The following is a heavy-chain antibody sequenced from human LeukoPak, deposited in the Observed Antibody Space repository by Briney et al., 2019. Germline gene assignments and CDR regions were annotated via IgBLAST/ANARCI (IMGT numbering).Heavy chain of an antibody. CDR2: VYYSGST. V-gene: IGHV4-59*01. CDR1: GGSISSYY. Sequence: SETLSLTCSVSGGSISSYYWSWIRQPPGKGQEWIGYVYYSGSTNYNPSLKSRVTISVDTSKNQFSLKLSSVTAADTAVYYCARDHGFDAFDIWGQGTMVTVCS. D-gene: IGHD3-10*01. J-gene: IGHJ3*02. CDR3: ARDHGFDAFDI.